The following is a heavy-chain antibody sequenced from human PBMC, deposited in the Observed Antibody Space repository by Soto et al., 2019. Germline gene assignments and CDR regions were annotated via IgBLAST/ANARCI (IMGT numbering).Heavy chain of an antibody. V-gene: IGHV4-31*03. D-gene: IGHD5-12*01. J-gene: IGHJ4*02. CDR1: GGSISSGGYY. Sequence: PSETLSLTCTVSGGSISSGGYYWSWIRQHPGKGLEWIGYIYYSGSTYYNPSLKSRVTISVDTSKNQFSLRLSSVTAADTAVYYCARDRDGYNSIDYWGQGTLVTVSS. CDR2: IYYSGST. CDR3: ARDRDGYNSIDY.